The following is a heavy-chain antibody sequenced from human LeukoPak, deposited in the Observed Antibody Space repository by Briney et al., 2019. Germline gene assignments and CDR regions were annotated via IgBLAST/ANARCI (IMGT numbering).Heavy chain of an antibody. V-gene: IGHV3-23*01. Sequence: GGSLRLSCAASGFTFSSYAMSWVRQAPGKGLEWVSGISGSGGSTYYADSAKGRFTISRDNSKNMMYLQMNGLRVEDTALYYCAKDSGFHCYETSGSFDYWGQGTLVTVSS. CDR2: ISGSGGST. D-gene: IGHD3-22*01. CDR3: AKDSGFHCYETSGSFDY. J-gene: IGHJ4*02. CDR1: GFTFSSYA.